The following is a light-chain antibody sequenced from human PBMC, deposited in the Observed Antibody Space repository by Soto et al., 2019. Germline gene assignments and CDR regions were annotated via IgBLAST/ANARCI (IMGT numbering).Light chain of an antibody. CDR1: ESIASY. V-gene: IGKV1-39*01. CDR3: QQSYSTPRT. CDR2: TAS. Sequence: DIQMTQSPSSLSASVGDRVTITCRASESIASYLNWYQQKPGKAPKLLIYTASSLHSGVPSRFSGSGSRTDFTLTISSLQPEDSATYYCQQSYSTPRTFGQGTRLEIK. J-gene: IGKJ5*01.